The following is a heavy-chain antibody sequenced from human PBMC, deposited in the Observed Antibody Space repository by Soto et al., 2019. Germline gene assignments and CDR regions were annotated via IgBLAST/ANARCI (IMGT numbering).Heavy chain of an antibody. D-gene: IGHD3-3*01. CDR3: ASREHVEDYDFWSGYWSSYYYMDV. J-gene: IGHJ6*03. Sequence: GGSLRLSCAASGFTFSDYYMSWIRQAPGKGLEWVSYVSSSGSTIYYADSVKGRFTISRDNAKNSLYLQMNSLRAEDTAVYYCASREHVEDYDFWSGYWSSYYYMDVWGKGTTVTVSS. V-gene: IGHV3-11*01. CDR1: GFTFSDYY. CDR2: VSSSGSTI.